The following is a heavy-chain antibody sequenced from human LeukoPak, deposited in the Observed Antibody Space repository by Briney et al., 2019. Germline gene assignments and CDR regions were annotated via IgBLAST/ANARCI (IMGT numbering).Heavy chain of an antibody. J-gene: IGHJ6*03. Sequence: SETLSLTCTVSGGSVSSSSYYWSWIRQPPGKGLEWIGEINHSGSTNYNPSLKSRVTISVDKSKNQFSLKLSSVTAADTAVYYCARAHTYYDYVWGSYFYMDVWGKGTTVTVSS. D-gene: IGHD3-16*01. CDR2: INHSGST. CDR1: GGSVSSSSYY. CDR3: ARAHTYYDYVWGSYFYMDV. V-gene: IGHV4-39*07.